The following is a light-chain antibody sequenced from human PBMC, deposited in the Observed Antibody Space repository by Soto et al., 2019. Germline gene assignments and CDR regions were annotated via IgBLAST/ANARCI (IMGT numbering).Light chain of an antibody. CDR2: SNN. CDR1: SSNIGSNT. CDR3: AAWHDSLNGYV. V-gene: IGLV1-44*01. J-gene: IGLJ1*01. Sequence: VLTQPPSASGTPGQRVTISCSGSSSNIGSNTVNWYQQLPGAAPKLLIYSNNQRPSGVPDRFSGSKSGTSASLAISGLQSEDEADYYCAAWHDSLNGYVFGTGTKVTVL.